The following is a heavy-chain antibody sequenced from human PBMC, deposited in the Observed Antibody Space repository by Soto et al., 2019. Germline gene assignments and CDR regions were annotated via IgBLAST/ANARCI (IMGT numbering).Heavy chain of an antibody. CDR2: IYYSGNT. D-gene: IGHD5-18*01. CDR3: ARALIQLWPHYYYGMDV. CDR1: GGSINSGGYY. J-gene: IGHJ6*02. V-gene: IGHV4-30-4*08. Sequence: SETLSLTCTVSGGSINSGGYYWSWIRQHPGKGLEWIGYIYYSGNTYYNPSLKSRVTISVDTSKNQFSLKQTSVTAADTAVYYCARALIQLWPHYYYGMDVWGQGTTVTVSS.